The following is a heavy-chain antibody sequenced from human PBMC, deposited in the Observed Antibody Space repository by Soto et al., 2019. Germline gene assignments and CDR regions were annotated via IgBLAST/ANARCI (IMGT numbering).Heavy chain of an antibody. CDR2: IIPIFGTA. CDR3: ASLKQQLVLHTRYGMDV. J-gene: IGHJ6*02. Sequence: GASVKVSCKASGGTFSSYAISWVRQAPGQGLEWMGGIIPIFGTANYAQKFQGRVTITADKSTSTAYMELSSLRSEDTAVYYCASLKQQLVLHTRYGMDVWGQGTTVTVSS. V-gene: IGHV1-69*06. CDR1: GGTFSSYA. D-gene: IGHD6-13*01.